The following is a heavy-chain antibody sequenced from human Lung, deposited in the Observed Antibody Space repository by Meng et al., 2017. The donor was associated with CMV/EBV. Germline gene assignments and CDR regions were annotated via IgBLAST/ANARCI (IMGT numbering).Heavy chain of an antibody. J-gene: IGHJ5*02. CDR2: IHSSGST. CDR1: GGSISSGGYY. V-gene: IGHV4-31*03. Sequence: EQRQEAGRGLGEPSKTPPLTCTVSGGSISSGGYYWSWIRQHPGKGLEWIGYIHSSGSTYYNPSLRSRLTISVDTSKNQFSLKLSSVTAADTAVYYCARASYGSGSPLGESWFDPWGQGTLVTVSS. CDR3: ARASYGSGSPLGESWFDP. D-gene: IGHD3-10*01.